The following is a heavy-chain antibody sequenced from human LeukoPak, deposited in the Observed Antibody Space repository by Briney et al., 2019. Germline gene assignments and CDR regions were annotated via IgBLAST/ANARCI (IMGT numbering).Heavy chain of an antibody. D-gene: IGHD4-17*01. CDR1: IESFSGYY. J-gene: IGHJ5*02. Sequence: SETLSLTCAVYIESFSGYYWTWIRQPPGKGLEWIGEINHSGSTNYNPSLKGRATISVDTSKNHFSLKLVSMTAADTALYYCARGHYGDYNWFDPWGQGTLVTVS. CDR3: ARGHYGDYNWFDP. V-gene: IGHV4-34*01. CDR2: INHSGST.